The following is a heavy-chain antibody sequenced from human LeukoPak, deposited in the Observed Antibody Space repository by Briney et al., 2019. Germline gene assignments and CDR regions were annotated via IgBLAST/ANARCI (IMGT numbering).Heavy chain of an antibody. D-gene: IGHD5-24*01. CDR2: IYSGGST. CDR1: GFIVSSNY. Sequence: GGSLRLSCAASGFIVSSNYMNWVRQAPGKGLEWVSVIYSGGSTYYADSVKGRFTISRDNVKNSMYLQMDSLRAEDTAVYYCASRQSYTGYNYWGQGTLVTVSS. CDR3: ASRQSYTGYNY. V-gene: IGHV3-53*01. J-gene: IGHJ4*02.